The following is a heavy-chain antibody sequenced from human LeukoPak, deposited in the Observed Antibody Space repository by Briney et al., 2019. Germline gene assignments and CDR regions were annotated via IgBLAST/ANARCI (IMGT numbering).Heavy chain of an antibody. V-gene: IGHV5-51*01. CDR3: ARRGCGGDGYCDAFDI. D-gene: IGHD5-24*01. CDR1: GYSFTSYW. J-gene: IGHJ3*02. CDR2: IYPGDSDT. Sequence: GESLKISCKGSGYSFTSYWIGWVRQMPGKGLEWMGIIYPGDSDTRYSPSFQGQVTISADKSISTAYLQWSSVKASDTAMYYCARRGCGGDGYCDAFDIWGQGTMVTVSS.